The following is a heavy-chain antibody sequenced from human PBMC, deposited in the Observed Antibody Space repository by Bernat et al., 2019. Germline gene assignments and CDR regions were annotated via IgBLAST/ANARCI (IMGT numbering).Heavy chain of an antibody. CDR3: AKERGYSHGSLNGYFDY. CDR2: INGSGGGT. CDR1: GFPFNIYA. V-gene: IGHV3-23*01. D-gene: IGHD5-18*01. J-gene: IGHJ4*02. Sequence: EVQLLESGGGLVQPGGSLRLPCAASGFPFNIYAMSWFGQAPGGGRGWVSAINGSGGGTFYTDSVKGRFTISRDNSKNTLYLQMNSLRAEDTAVYYCAKERGYSHGSLNGYFDYWGQGTLVTVSS.